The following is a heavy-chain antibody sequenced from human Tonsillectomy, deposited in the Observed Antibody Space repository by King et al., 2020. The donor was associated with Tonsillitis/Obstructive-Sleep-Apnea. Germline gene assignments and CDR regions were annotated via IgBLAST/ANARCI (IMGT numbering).Heavy chain of an antibody. V-gene: IGHV3-30*04. CDR2: ISYDGSNK. Sequence: VQLVESGGGVVQPGRSLRLSCAASGFTFSSYAMHWVRQAPGKGLEWVAVISYDGSNKYYADSVKGRITISRDNSKNTLYLQMNSLRAEDTAVYYCASNVKIGFGELLDKISWFAPCGQGTLVTVSS. CDR3: ASNVKIGFGELLDKISWFAP. CDR1: GFTFSSYA. D-gene: IGHD3-10*01. J-gene: IGHJ5*02.